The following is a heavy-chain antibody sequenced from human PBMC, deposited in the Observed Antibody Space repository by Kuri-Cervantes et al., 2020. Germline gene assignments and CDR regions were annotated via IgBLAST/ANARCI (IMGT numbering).Heavy chain of an antibody. CDR1: GGSFSGYY. CDR2: INHSGST. J-gene: IGHJ5*02. CDR3: ARDNCGGDCTPNWFDP. D-gene: IGHD2-21*02. Sequence: ESLKISCAVYGGSFSGYYWSWIRQPPGKGLEWIGEINHSGSTNYNPSLKSRVTISVDTSKNQFSLKLTSVTAADTAVYYCARDNCGGDCTPNWFDPWGQGTLVTVSS. V-gene: IGHV4-34*01.